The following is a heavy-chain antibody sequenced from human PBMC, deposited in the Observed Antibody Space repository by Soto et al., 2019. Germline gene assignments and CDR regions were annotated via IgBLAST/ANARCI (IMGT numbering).Heavy chain of an antibody. Sequence: SETLSLTCIVSGVSITDTTYHWGWTRQPPGKGLEWVASIHYTGKTYYNPSLKSRLTISMDTSKNQVLLTLKSVTAADTAMYYCARWVGSGWYCDYWGQGTLVTVSS. V-gene: IGHV4-39*01. CDR1: GVSITDTTYH. CDR2: IHYTGKT. J-gene: IGHJ4*02. D-gene: IGHD6-19*01. CDR3: ARWVGSGWYCDY.